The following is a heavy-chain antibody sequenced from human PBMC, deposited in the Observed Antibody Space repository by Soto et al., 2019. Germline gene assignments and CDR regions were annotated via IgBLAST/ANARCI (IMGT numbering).Heavy chain of an antibody. Sequence: SETLSLTCTVSGDSISSYYWSWIRQPPGKGLEWIGYIHYSGSTNYNPSLKSRVTISVDTSKNQFSLRLSSVTAADTAVYYCARHETLHGDSGLSWGQGTLVTVSS. J-gene: IGHJ5*01. V-gene: IGHV4-59*08. D-gene: IGHD4-17*01. CDR1: GDSISSYY. CDR3: ARHETLHGDSGLS. CDR2: IHYSGST.